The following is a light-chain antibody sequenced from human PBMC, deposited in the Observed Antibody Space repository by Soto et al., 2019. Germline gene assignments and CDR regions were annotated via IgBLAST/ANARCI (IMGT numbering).Light chain of an antibody. J-gene: IGLJ1*01. V-gene: IGLV1-47*02. CDR3: AAWDDSLRGYV. CDR2: GNT. CDR1: SSNIGRNY. Sequence: QSVLSQPPSASGTPGQRVTISCSGSSSNIGRNYIYWYQQLPGTAPKLLIYGNTQRPSGVPDRFSGSKSGTSVSLAISGIRSQDEADYYCAAWDDSLRGYVFGTGTKSP.